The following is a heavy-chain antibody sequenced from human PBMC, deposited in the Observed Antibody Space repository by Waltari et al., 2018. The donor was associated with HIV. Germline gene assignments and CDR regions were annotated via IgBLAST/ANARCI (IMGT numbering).Heavy chain of an antibody. J-gene: IGHJ4*02. CDR3: ARGRGALDL. CDR2: INQDATEA. CDR1: GLTFTTYW. Sequence: EVQLGESGGGLVQPGESLRLSCAASGLTFTTYWMTWVRQAPGKGLEWVANINQDATEAHYVDSVKGRFTIFRDSAENSLYLQMNSLTVQDTAFYFCARGRGALDLWGQGTHVTVSS. V-gene: IGHV3-7*01. D-gene: IGHD3-10*01.